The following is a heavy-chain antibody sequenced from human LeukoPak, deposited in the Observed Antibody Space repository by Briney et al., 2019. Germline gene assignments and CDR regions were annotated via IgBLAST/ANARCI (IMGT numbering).Heavy chain of an antibody. J-gene: IGHJ3*02. CDR3: ARDSTPVEIMITFGGVIAEKSDAFDI. CDR2: ISSSSLYI. Sequence: GGSLRLSSAASGFTFSSYAMNWVRQAPGKGLEWVSSISSSSLYIYYADSVKGRFTISRDNAKNSLYLQMNSLRAEDTAVYYCARDSTPVEIMITFGGVIAEKSDAFDIRGQGTMVTVSS. D-gene: IGHD3-16*02. CDR1: GFTFSSYA. V-gene: IGHV3-21*01.